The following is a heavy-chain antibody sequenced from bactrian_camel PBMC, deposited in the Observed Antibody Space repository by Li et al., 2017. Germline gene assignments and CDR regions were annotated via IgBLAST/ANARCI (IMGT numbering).Heavy chain of an antibody. CDR2: INTQRSTT. D-gene: IGHD6*01. CDR1: QRKYGR. V-gene: IGHV3S54*01. Sequence: HVQLVESGGGSVQAGGSLRLSCRASQRKYGRMAWFRRAPGKEREGVASINTQRSTTYYADPVKGRFTIAQDNAKNKVYLQMNSLRPEDTAMYYCAAEGRSASWFKVCRFQADFGYWGQGTQVTVS. CDR3: AAEGRSASWFKVCRFQADFGY. J-gene: IGHJ6*01.